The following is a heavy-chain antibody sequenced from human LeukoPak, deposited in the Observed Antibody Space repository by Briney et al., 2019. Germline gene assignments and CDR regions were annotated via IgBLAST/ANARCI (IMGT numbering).Heavy chain of an antibody. CDR1: GFTVTSNY. J-gene: IGHJ6*03. CDR3: ARVLSGRGSLYDYYYYMDV. CDR2: IFSGGST. Sequence: PGGSLRLSCAASGFTVTSNYMSWVRQAPGKGLQWVSVIFSGGSTYYADSVRGRFTASRDISKNTLYLQMNSLRAEDTAVYYCARVLSGRGSLYDYYYYMDVWGKGTTVTISS. D-gene: IGHD3-10*01. V-gene: IGHV3-53*01.